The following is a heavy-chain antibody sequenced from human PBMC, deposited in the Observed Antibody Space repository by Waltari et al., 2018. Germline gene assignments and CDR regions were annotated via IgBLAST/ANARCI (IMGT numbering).Heavy chain of an antibody. D-gene: IGHD2-2*01. CDR3: VRHRTTYPLEIDY. V-gene: IGHV5-10-1*01. CDR1: GYSFTSHW. Sequence: EVQLVQSGAEVKKPEESLRISCEGSGYSFTSHWFSWVRQMPGKGLEWVGRIDPRGFVRNYVPDVEGHVTISVDQSLRTAYLQWDSLKASDTAIYYCVRHRTTYPLEIDYWGQGTLVTVSS. CDR2: IDPRGFVR. J-gene: IGHJ4*02.